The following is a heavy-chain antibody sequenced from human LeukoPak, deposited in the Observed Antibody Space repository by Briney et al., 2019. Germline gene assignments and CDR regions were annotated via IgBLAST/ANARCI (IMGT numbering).Heavy chain of an antibody. CDR1: GFTFSDHY. Sequence: GGSLRLFCAASGFTFSDHYMDWIRQAPGKGLEWVGRTANRAYRYTTEYAASVRGRFTISRVDSENSLYLQMNSLNTEDTAVYYCARVRYRNWVVDHWGQGTLVTVSS. CDR2: TANRAYRYTT. D-gene: IGHD1-1*01. J-gene: IGHJ4*02. V-gene: IGHV3-72*01. CDR3: ARVRYRNWVVDH.